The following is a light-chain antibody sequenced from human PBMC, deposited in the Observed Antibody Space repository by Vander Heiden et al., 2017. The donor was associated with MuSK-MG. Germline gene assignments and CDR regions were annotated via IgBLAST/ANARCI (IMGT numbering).Light chain of an antibody. CDR2: AVS. J-gene: IGLJ2*01. CDR1: SSDVGGYNY. CDR3: CSYAGNSVV. V-gene: IGLV2-11*01. Sequence: QSALTQPRSVPGSPGQSVTISCTGTSSDVGGYNYVSWYQQHPGKAPKLMVYAVSERPSGVPDRFSGSKSGNTASLTISGLQAEDEADYFCCSYAGNSVVFGGGTKLTVL.